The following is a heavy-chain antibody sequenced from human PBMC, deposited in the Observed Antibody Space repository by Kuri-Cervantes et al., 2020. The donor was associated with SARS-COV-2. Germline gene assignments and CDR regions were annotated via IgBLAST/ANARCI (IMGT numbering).Heavy chain of an antibody. CDR2: ISGSGGST. V-gene: IGHV3-23*01. D-gene: IGHD1-7*01. J-gene: IGHJ4*02. Sequence: GGSLRLSCAASGFTFSSYAMSWVRQAPGKGLEWVSAISGSGGSTYYADSVKGRFTISRDNSKNTLYLQMNSLRAEDTAVYYCASVLTGTTTAPDYWGQGTLVTVSS. CDR3: ASVLTGTTTAPDY. CDR1: GFTFSSYA.